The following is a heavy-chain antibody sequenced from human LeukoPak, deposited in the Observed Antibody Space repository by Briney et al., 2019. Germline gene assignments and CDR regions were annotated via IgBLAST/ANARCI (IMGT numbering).Heavy chain of an antibody. Sequence: PSETLSLTCTVSGGAVSSSSYYWSWIRQPPGKGLEWVGYIYYSGTTNYNPSLKSRVTISVDTSKNQYSLKLSSVTAADTAVYFCARARYGEDAFDIWGQGAMVAVSS. D-gene: IGHD4-17*01. CDR2: IYYSGTT. CDR3: ARARYGEDAFDI. V-gene: IGHV4-61*01. CDR1: GGAVSSSSYY. J-gene: IGHJ3*02.